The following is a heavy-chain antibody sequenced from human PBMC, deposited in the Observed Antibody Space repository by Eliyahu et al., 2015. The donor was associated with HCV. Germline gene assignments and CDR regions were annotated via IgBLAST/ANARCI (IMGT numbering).Heavy chain of an antibody. V-gene: IGHV3-33*08. CDR1: GFTFSXXG. CDR3: ARQYYYDSSGYFLGYFDL. Sequence: QVQLVESGGGVVQPGRSLRLSCAASGFTFSXXGXHWVRQAPGKGLEWVAVIWYDGSNKYYADSVKGRFTISRDNSKNTLYLQMNSLRAEDTAVYYCARQYYYDSSGYFLGYFDLWGRGTLVTVSS. J-gene: IGHJ2*01. D-gene: IGHD3-22*01. CDR2: IWYDGSNK.